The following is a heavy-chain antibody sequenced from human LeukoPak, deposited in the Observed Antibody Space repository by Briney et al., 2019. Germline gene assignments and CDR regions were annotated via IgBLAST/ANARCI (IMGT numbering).Heavy chain of an antibody. CDR1: GGTFSSYA. CDR2: IIPIFGTA. J-gene: IGHJ4*02. Sequence: ASVKVSCKASGGTFSSYAISWVRQAPGQGPEWMGGIIPIFGTANYAQKFQGRVTITADESTSTAYMELSSLRSEDTAVYYCARAQYGGSPFDYWGQGTLVTVSS. D-gene: IGHD3-16*01. CDR3: ARAQYGGSPFDY. V-gene: IGHV1-69*13.